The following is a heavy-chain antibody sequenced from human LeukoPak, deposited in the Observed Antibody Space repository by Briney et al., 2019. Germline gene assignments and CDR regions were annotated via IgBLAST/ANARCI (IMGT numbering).Heavy chain of an antibody. CDR1: GGSISSYY. V-gene: IGHV4-59*01. CDR3: ARTKWSIAAAAPNWFDP. D-gene: IGHD6-13*01. Sequence: ASETLSLTCTVSGGSISSYYWSWIQQPPGKGLEWIGYIYYSGSTNYNPSLKSRVTISVDTSKNQFSLKLSSVTAADTAVYYCARTKWSIAAAAPNWFDPWGQGTLVTVSS. CDR2: IYYSGST. J-gene: IGHJ5*02.